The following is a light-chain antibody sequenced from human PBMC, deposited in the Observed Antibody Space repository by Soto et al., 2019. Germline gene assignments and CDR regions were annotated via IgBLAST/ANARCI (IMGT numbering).Light chain of an antibody. CDR2: GAS. V-gene: IGKV3-20*01. J-gene: IGKJ4*01. CDR1: QSVSSSY. Sequence: EIVLTQSPGTLSLSPGERATLSCRASQSVSSSYLAWYQQKPGQAPRLLIYGASSRATGIPDRFSGSGSGTDFTLTISRLEPKDFAVYYCQPYGISALTVGGETKVDIK. CDR3: QPYGISALT.